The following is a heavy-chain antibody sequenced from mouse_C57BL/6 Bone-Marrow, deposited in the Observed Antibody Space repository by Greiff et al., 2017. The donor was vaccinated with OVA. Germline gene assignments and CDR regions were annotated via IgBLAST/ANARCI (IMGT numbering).Heavy chain of an antibody. D-gene: IGHD3-2*02. CDR1: GYSITSGYD. V-gene: IGHV3-1*01. CDR2: ISYSGST. J-gene: IGHJ4*01. CDR3: ARGGSSGYVKDY. Sequence: VQLKESGPGMVKPSQSLSLTCTVTGYSITSGYDWHWIRHFPGNKLEWMGYISYSGSTNYNPSLKSRISITHDTSKNHFFLKLNSVTTEDTATYYCARGGSSGYVKDYWGQGTSVTVSS.